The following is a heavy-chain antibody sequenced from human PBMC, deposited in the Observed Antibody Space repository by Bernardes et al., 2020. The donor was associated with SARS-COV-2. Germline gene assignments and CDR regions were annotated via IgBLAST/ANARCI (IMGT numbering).Heavy chain of an antibody. D-gene: IGHD2-2*01. CDR1: GFTFSSYA. V-gene: IGHV3-23*01. J-gene: IGHJ3*02. Sequence: GSLRLSCAASGFTFSSYAMSWVRQAPGKGLEWVSAISGSGGSTYYADSVKGRFTISRDNSKNTLYLQMNSLRAEDTAVYYCAKDPHIVVVPAALAFDIWGQGTMVTGSS. CDR3: AKDPHIVVVPAALAFDI. CDR2: ISGSGGST.